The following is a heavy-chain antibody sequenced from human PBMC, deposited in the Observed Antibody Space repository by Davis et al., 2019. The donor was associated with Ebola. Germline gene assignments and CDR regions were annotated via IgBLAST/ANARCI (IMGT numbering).Heavy chain of an antibody. CDR3: ARVYGT. Sequence: GEFLKISCAASGFTFSTQWMHWVRQAPGKGLVWVARIKSDGSITHYADSVKGRFTISRDNAKNTLSLQMSSLRAEDTAVYYCARVYGTWGQGTLVTVSS. CDR2: IKSDGSIT. D-gene: IGHD2-2*02. CDR1: GFTFSTQW. V-gene: IGHV3-74*01. J-gene: IGHJ5*02.